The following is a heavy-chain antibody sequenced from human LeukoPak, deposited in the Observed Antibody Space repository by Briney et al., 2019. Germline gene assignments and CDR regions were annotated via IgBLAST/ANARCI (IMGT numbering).Heavy chain of an antibody. D-gene: IGHD6-19*01. Sequence: GGSLRLSCTASGFTSSNAWMTLVRQVPGKGLEWVGLIKTKTDGETTDYAAPVKGRFTISRDDSKNTVFLQMNMLKTDDTAVYYCSTGPAGTLVYWGQGTLVTVSS. CDR2: IKTKTDGETT. V-gene: IGHV3-15*01. CDR1: GFTSSNAW. J-gene: IGHJ4*02. CDR3: STGPAGTLVY.